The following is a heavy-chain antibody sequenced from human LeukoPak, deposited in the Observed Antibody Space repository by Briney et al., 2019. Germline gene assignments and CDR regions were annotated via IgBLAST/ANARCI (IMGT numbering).Heavy chain of an antibody. V-gene: IGHV3-21*01. Sequence: GGSLRLSCAAYGFTFSSYSMNWVRQAPGKGLEWVSSISSSSSYIYYADSVKGRFTISRDTSKNTVYLQMNSLRPEKTAVYYCARDGEYSYGYGFDYWGQGTLVTVSS. CDR3: ARDGEYSYGYGFDY. CDR2: ISSSSSYI. D-gene: IGHD5-18*01. CDR1: GFTFSSYS. J-gene: IGHJ4*02.